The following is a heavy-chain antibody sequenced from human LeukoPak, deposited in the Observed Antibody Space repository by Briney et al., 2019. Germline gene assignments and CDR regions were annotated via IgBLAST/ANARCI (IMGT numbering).Heavy chain of an antibody. CDR2: IYYSGSA. CDR1: GGSISSYY. V-gene: IGHV4-59*01. Sequence: SETLSLTCTVSGGSISSYYWSWIRQPPGKGLEWIGYIYYSGSANYNPSLKSRVTISVDTSKKQFSLRLSSVTAADTAVYYCARVGYDYVWGSYRPGFDIWGQGTMVTVSS. CDR3: ARVGYDYVWGSYRPGFDI. D-gene: IGHD3-16*02. J-gene: IGHJ3*02.